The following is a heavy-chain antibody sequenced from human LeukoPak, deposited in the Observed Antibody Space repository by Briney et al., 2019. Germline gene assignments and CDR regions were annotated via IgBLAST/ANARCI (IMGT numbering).Heavy chain of an antibody. V-gene: IGHV1-3*01. CDR2: INAGKGNT. J-gene: IGHJ6*02. CDR1: ECTFSSYS. Sequence: ASVKVSCKASECTFSSYSIHWVRQAPGQRLEWMGWINAGKGNTKYSQKLQGRVTITGDTSASTAYMELSSLRSEDTAVYYCARGSCSRTSCFMDVWGQGTTVTVSS. D-gene: IGHD2-2*01. CDR3: ARGSCSRTSCFMDV.